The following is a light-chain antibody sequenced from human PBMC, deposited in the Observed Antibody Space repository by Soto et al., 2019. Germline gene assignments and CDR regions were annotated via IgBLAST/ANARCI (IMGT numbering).Light chain of an antibody. V-gene: IGKV3-15*01. CDR2: GAS. Sequence: EIVMTQSPATLSVFPGERATLSCRASQSLSSNLAWYQQKPGQAPTLLIYGASARATGIPARFSGSGSGTEFTLTISSLQSEDFAVYYCQHYNNWPFTFGQGTKLEIK. CDR3: QHYNNWPFT. J-gene: IGKJ2*01. CDR1: QSLSSN.